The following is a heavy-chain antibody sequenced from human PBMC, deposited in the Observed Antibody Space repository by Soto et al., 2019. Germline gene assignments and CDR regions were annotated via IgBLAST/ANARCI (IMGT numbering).Heavy chain of an antibody. CDR3: AREMAYYYDSSGYFYGSFDY. V-gene: IGHV1-69*08. Sequence: QVQLVQSGAEVKKPGSSVKVSCKASGGTFSSYTISWVRQAPGQGLEWMGRIIPILGIANYAQKFQGRVTVXAXKXXSTAYMERSSLRSEDTAVYYCAREMAYYYDSSGYFYGSFDYWGQGTLVTVSS. J-gene: IGHJ4*02. D-gene: IGHD3-22*01. CDR2: IIPILGIA. CDR1: GGTFSSYT.